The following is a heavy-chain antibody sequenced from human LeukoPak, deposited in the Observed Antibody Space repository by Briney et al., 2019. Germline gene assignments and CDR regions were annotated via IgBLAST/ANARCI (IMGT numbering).Heavy chain of an antibody. V-gene: IGHV4-59*12. Sequence: SETLSLTCTVSGGSISSYYWSWIRQPPGKGLEWIGYIYYSGSTNYNPSLKSRVTISVDTSKNQFSLKLSSVTAADTAVYYCARLLMGRWYRAYYYYYMDVWGKGTTVTISS. CDR3: ARLLMGRWYRAYYYYYMDV. CDR1: GGSISSYY. CDR2: IYYSGST. D-gene: IGHD6-13*01. J-gene: IGHJ6*03.